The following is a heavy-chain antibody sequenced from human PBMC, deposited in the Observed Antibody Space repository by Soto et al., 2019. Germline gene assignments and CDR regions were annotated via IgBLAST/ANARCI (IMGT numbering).Heavy chain of an antibody. CDR3: ARAPRYSSSWYTQLIDY. CDR1: GYTFTSYG. V-gene: IGHV1-18*01. Sequence: QVPLVQSGAEVKKPGASVKVSCKASGYTFTSYGISWVRQAPGQGLEWMGWISAYNGNTNYAQKLQGRVTMTTDTSTSTDYMELRSLRSDDTAVYYCARAPRYSSSWYTQLIDYWGQGTLVTVSS. D-gene: IGHD6-13*01. CDR2: ISAYNGNT. J-gene: IGHJ4*02.